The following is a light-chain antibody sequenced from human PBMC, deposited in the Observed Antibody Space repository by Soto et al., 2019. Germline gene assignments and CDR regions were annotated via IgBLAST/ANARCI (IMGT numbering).Light chain of an antibody. V-gene: IGLV1-51*01. Sequence: QSVLTQPPSVSAAPGQEVTISCSGSSSNVGHNSVSWYQHLPGTAPKLLIYDNNKRPSGIPARFSGSKSGTSATLGITGLQTGDEADYYCGAWDDSLTAYLFGSGTKLTVX. CDR1: SSNVGHNS. CDR2: DNN. CDR3: GAWDDSLTAYL. J-gene: IGLJ2*01.